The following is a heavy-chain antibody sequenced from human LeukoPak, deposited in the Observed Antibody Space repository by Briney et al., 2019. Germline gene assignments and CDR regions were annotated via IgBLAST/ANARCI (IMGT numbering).Heavy chain of an antibody. Sequence: SESLSLTCTVSGGSISSDYWSWIRQPPGKGLEWIGNIYYSGNTISNPSLKSRVTLSEDRSKNQFSLKVTSATAADTAVYYCARRHTGSGRMDVWGQGTTVTVS. CDR2: IYYSGNT. CDR3: ARRHTGSGRMDV. CDR1: GGSISSDY. D-gene: IGHD3-10*01. V-gene: IGHV4-59*08. J-gene: IGHJ6*02.